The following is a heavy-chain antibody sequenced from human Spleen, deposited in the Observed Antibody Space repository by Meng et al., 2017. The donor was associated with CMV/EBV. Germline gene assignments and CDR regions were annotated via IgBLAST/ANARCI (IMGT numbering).Heavy chain of an antibody. D-gene: IGHD3-22*01. CDR1: GGSVSSGGHF. Sequence: CSVSGGSVSSGGHFWNWIRQHPGKGLEWIGFIFDIETTNYNPSLSSRVYISVDSSKNQLSLSLSSVTAADTAVYYCARHTSGNAFDFWGQGTLVTVSS. CDR3: ARHTSGNAFDF. V-gene: IGHV4-31*03. J-gene: IGHJ4*02. CDR2: IFDIETT.